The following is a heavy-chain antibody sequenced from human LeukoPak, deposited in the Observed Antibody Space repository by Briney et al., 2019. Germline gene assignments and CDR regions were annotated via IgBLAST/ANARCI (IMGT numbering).Heavy chain of an antibody. V-gene: IGHV4-59*12. J-gene: IGHJ4*02. Sequence: SETLSLTCTVSGGSISSYYWSWIRQPPGRGLEWIGYIYYSGSTNYNPSLKSRVTISVDTSKNQFSLKLSSVTAADTAVYYCARGSSSGWYGEYFDYWGQGTLVTVSS. CDR1: GGSISSYY. D-gene: IGHD6-19*01. CDR3: ARGSSSGWYGEYFDY. CDR2: IYYSGST.